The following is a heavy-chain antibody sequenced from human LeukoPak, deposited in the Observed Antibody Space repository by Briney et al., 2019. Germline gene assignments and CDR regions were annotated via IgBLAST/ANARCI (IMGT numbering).Heavy chain of an antibody. J-gene: IGHJ6*03. CDR2: IYYSGST. D-gene: IGHD2-21*02. CDR3: ARDYRTAGVYYYYMDV. V-gene: IGHV4-59*01. CDR1: GGSISSYY. Sequence: SETLSLTCTVSGGSISSYYWSWIRQPPGKGLEWIGYIYYSGSTNYNPSLKSRVTISVDTSKNQFSLKLSSVTAADTAVYYCARDYRTAGVYYYYMDVWGKGTTVTVSS.